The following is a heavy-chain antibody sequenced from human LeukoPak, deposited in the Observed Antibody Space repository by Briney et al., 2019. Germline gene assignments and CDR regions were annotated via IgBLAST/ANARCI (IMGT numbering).Heavy chain of an antibody. J-gene: IGHJ3*02. CDR2: ISWNSGSI. D-gene: IGHD5-24*01. Sequence: GGSLRLSCAASGFTFDDYAMHWVQQAPGKGLEWVSGISWNSGSIGYADSVKGRFTISRDNAKNSLYLQMNSLRAEDTALYYCAKGWLADAFDIWGQGTMVTVSS. V-gene: IGHV3-9*01. CDR1: GFTFDDYA. CDR3: AKGWLADAFDI.